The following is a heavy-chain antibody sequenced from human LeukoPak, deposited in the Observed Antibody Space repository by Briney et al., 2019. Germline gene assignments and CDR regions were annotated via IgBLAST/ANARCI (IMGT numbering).Heavy chain of an antibody. CDR3: ARVSRRGYYFDY. Sequence: ASVKVSCKASGYTFTNYYMHWVRQAPGQGLEWMGWMNPNSGNTGYAQKFQGRVTMTRNTSISTAYMELSSLRSEDTAVYYCARVSRRGYYFDYWGQGTLVTVSS. V-gene: IGHV1-8*02. D-gene: IGHD2/OR15-2a*01. CDR2: MNPNSGNT. J-gene: IGHJ4*02. CDR1: GYTFTNYY.